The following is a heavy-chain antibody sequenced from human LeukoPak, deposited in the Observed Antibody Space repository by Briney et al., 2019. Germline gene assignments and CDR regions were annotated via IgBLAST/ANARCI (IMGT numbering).Heavy chain of an antibody. CDR3: TRGGSEVVARIPWFAR. CDR2: INGDGSTT. J-gene: IGHJ5*02. CDR1: GFTFTSHE. V-gene: IGHV3-48*03. D-gene: IGHD5-12*01. Sequence: PGGSLRLSCAASGFTFTSHEMNWVRQAPGKGLEWVSYINGDGSTTYYADSVKGRFTISRDNAKNSLYLQVNSLRAEDTAVYYCTRGGSEVVARIPWFARWGQGTLVTVSS.